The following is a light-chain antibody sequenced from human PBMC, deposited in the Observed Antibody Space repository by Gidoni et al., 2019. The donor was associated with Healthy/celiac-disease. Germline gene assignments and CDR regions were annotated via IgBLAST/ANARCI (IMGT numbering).Light chain of an antibody. V-gene: IGLV3-10*01. CDR2: EDS. Sequence: SSELTQPPSVSVSPGQTARITCPGDALPKKYAYWYQQKSGQAPVLVIYEDSKRPAGIPERFSGSSSGTMATLTISGAKVEDEADYYCYSTDSSGNHRVFGGGTKLTVL. CDR1: ALPKKY. J-gene: IGLJ3*02. CDR3: YSTDSSGNHRV.